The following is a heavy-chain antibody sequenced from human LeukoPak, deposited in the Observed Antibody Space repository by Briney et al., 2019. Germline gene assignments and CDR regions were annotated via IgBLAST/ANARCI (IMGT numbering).Heavy chain of an antibody. J-gene: IGHJ4*02. CDR2: ISYDGSNK. CDR3: ARQRRSGYSSGWYPGDY. CDR1: GFTFSSYA. D-gene: IGHD6-19*01. Sequence: PGGSLRLSCAASGFTFSSYAMHWVRQAPGKGLEWVGVISYDGSNKYYADSVKGRFTISRDNSKNTLYLQMNSLRAEDTAVYYCARQRRSGYSSGWYPGDYWGQGTLVTVSS. V-gene: IGHV3-30-3*01.